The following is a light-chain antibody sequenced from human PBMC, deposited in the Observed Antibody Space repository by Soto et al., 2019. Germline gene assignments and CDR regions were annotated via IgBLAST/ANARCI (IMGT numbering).Light chain of an antibody. CDR1: QSVSSN. V-gene: IGKV3-15*01. CDR3: QQYNNWPPWT. CDR2: GAS. Sequence: ENVRRQARSTLSVSPGDRAALSCRASQSVSSNLAWYQQKPGQAPRLLIYGASTRATGIPARFSGSGSGTEFTLTISSLQSEDFAVYYCQQYNNWPPWTFGQGTKVDIK. J-gene: IGKJ1*01.